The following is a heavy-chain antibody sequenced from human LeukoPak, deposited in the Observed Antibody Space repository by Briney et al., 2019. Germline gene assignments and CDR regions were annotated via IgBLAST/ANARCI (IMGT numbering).Heavy chain of an antibody. CDR3: TRDRPEDAFDI. CDR2: ISSGGDII. J-gene: IGHJ3*02. CDR1: GFTFTDHY. Sequence: GGSLRLSCVASGFTFTDHYMSWVRQAPGKGLEWVSCISSGGDIIYYADSVKGRFTISRDNAKNSLFLQMNSLRAEDTAVYYCTRDRPEDAFDIWGQGTMVTVSS. D-gene: IGHD1-14*01. V-gene: IGHV3-11*04.